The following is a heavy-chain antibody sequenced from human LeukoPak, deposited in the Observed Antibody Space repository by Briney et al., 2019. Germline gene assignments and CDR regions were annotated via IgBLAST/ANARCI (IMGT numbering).Heavy chain of an antibody. D-gene: IGHD3-10*02. Sequence: GGSLILSCAASGITFSCYVMHWGRKAASDRLGMGAVKSYDGSNKYYPDSVKGRSTISSNNSKNTLQLPMNLLRSEDTTFYYSSKDVREWLSLHFDYWGQGTLVTVSS. V-gene: IGHV3-33*06. CDR2: KSYDGSNK. J-gene: IGHJ4*02. CDR3: SKDVREWLSLHFDY. CDR1: GITFSCYV.